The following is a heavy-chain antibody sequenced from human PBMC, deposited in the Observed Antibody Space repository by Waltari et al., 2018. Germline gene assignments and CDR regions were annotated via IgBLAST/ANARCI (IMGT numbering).Heavy chain of an antibody. J-gene: IGHJ4*02. Sequence: EVQLVESGGGLVQPGGSLRLSCAVSGFTVSSNYMSWVRQAPGKGLEWVSVSYSGGSTYYADAVKGRFTISRDNSKNTLYLQMNSLRAEDTAVYYGARDRYSSGGSFDYWGQGTLVTVSS. CDR2: SYSGGST. D-gene: IGHD6-19*01. V-gene: IGHV3-66*02. CDR1: GFTVSSNY. CDR3: ARDRYSSGGSFDY.